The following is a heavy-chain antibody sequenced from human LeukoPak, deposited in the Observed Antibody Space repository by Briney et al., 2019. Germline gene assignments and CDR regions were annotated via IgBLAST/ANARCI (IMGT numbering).Heavy chain of an antibody. J-gene: IGHJ3*02. CDR3: ARSPDSSGYYYGAFDI. D-gene: IGHD3-22*01. Sequence: SETLSLTCTVSGGSISSYYWSWIRQPLGKGLEWIGYIYYSGSTNYNPSLKSRVTISVDTSKNQFSLKLSSVTAADTAVYYCARSPDSSGYYYGAFDIWGQGTMVTVSS. V-gene: IGHV4-59*01. CDR2: IYYSGST. CDR1: GGSISSYY.